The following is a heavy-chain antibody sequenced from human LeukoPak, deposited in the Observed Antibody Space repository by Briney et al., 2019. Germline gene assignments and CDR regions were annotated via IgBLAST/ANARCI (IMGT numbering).Heavy chain of an antibody. J-gene: IGHJ5*02. Sequence: SETLSLTCTVSGGSVSSDSYYWSWIRQPPGTGLEWIGYIYYSGSTNYNPSLKSRVTISVDTSKNQFSLKLSSVTAADTAVYYCARAFSSSWLEARWFDPWGQGTLVTVSS. D-gene: IGHD6-13*01. CDR1: GGSVSSDSYY. V-gene: IGHV4-61*01. CDR2: IYYSGST. CDR3: ARAFSSSWLEARWFDP.